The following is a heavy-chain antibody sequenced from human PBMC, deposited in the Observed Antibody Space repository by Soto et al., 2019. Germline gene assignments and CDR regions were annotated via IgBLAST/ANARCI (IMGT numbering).Heavy chain of an antibody. J-gene: IGHJ6*02. CDR3: ARDRITIFGVVTPLYYYYGMDV. V-gene: IGHV1-3*01. D-gene: IGHD3-3*01. Sequence: VASVKVSCKASGYTFTSYAMHWVRQAPGQRLEWMGWINAGNGNTKYSQKFQGRVTITRDTSASTAYMELSSLRSEDTAVYYCARDRITIFGVVTPLYYYYGMDVWGQGTTVTVSS. CDR2: INAGNGNT. CDR1: GYTFTSYA.